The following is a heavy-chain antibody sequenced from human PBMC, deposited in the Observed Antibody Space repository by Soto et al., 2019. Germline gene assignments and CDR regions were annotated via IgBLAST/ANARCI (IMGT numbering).Heavy chain of an antibody. Sequence: LXLTXTVSXXSXXSXXWSWIRQPPGKGLEWIGYIYYSVSTNYNPSLKSRVTISVDTSKNQFSLKLSSVTAADTAVYYCARRWGPTFDYWGQGTRVTVSS. CDR3: ARRWGPTFDY. J-gene: IGHJ4*02. CDR2: IYYSVST. D-gene: IGHD1-26*01. V-gene: IGHV4-59*01. CDR1: XXSXXSXX.